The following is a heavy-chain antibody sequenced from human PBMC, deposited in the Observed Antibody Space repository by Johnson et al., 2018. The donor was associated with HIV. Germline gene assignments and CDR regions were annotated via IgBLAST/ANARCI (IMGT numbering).Heavy chain of an antibody. V-gene: IGHV3-30*02. CDR3: AKDAGDVLLWFGEFSPRNAFDI. Sequence: QVQLVESGGGVVQPGGSLRLSCAASGFTFSSYGMHWVRQAPGKGLEWVAFIRYDGSNKYYVDSVQGRFTISRDNAKNSLYLQMNSLSAKDTAVYYCAKDAGDVLLWFGEFSPRNAFDIWGQGTMVTVSS. CDR1: GFTFSSYG. J-gene: IGHJ3*02. CDR2: IRYDGSNK. D-gene: IGHD3-10*01.